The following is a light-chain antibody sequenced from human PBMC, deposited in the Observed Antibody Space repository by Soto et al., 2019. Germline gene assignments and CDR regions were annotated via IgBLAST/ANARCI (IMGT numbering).Light chain of an antibody. Sequence: DIVMTQSPLSLPVTPEEPASSACGSIHSPLHSNGYNYLDWYLQKPGQSPQLLIYLGSNRASGVPDRFSGSGSGTDFTLKISRVEAEDVGVYYCMQPLQSWTFGQGTKVDIK. V-gene: IGKV2-28*01. J-gene: IGKJ1*01. CDR2: LGS. CDR3: MQPLQSWT. CDR1: HSPLHSNGYNY.